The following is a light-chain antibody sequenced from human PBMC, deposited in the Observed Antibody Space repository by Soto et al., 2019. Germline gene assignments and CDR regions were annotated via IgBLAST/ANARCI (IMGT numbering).Light chain of an antibody. CDR3: LQHGSAPYT. Sequence: EIVLTQSPGTLSLSPGERATLSCTASETIGMSSLAWYQQKPGQAPRLVIYGASKTASGIPDRFSGSTSGTVFNLSISRLEPEDFAVYHCLQHGSAPYTFGQGTRVEIK. CDR1: ETIGMSS. J-gene: IGKJ2*01. CDR2: GAS. V-gene: IGKV3-20*01.